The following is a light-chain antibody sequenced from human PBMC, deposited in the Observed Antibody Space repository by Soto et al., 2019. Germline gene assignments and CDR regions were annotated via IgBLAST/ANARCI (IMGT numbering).Light chain of an antibody. CDR2: GAS. J-gene: IGKJ1*01. Sequence: EIVLTQPPGTLSLSPGERATLSCRASQSVSSSYLAWYQQKPGQAPRLLIYGASSRATGIPDRFSGSGSGKDFTLTISSLKSEDFAVYYCQQYNNWPQTLGQGTKVDIK. CDR3: QQYNNWPQT. V-gene: IGKV3-20*01. CDR1: QSVSSSY.